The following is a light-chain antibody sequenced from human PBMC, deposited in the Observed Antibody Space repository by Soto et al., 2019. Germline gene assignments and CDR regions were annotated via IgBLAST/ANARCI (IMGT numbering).Light chain of an antibody. CDR1: SSNIGNNA. CDR2: YDD. J-gene: IGLJ2*01. V-gene: IGLV1-36*01. Sequence: QSVLTQPPSVSEAPRQRVTISCSGSSSNIGNNAVNWYQQLPGKAPKLLIYYDDLLPSGVSDRFSGSKSGTSASLAISGRQSEDEADYYCAAWDDSLKGLVFGGGTKVTVL. CDR3: AAWDDSLKGLV.